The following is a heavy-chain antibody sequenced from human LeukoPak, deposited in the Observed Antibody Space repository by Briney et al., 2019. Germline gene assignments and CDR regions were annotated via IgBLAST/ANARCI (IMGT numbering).Heavy chain of an antibody. V-gene: IGHV1-8*01. CDR3: ARGWYSGNYWRSYAFDI. J-gene: IGHJ3*02. CDR2: INPKNGNT. D-gene: IGHD1-26*01. Sequence: GASVKVSCEASGYIFTSYDINWLRQAPGQGLEWMGWINPKNGNTAFQQKFQGRVASTRNTSISTVYMELSSLRSEDMAVYYCARGWYSGNYWRSYAFDIWGQGTMVTVSS. CDR1: GYIFTSYD.